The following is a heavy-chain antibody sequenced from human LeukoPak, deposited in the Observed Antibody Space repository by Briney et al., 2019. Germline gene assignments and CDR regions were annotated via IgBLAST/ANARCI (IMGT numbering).Heavy chain of an antibody. CDR2: IIPILGIA. J-gene: IGHJ6*02. CDR3: ASGRKEGYYGMDV. V-gene: IGHV1-69*04. Sequence: ASVKVSCKASGGTFSSYAISWVRQAPGQGLEWMGRIIPILGIANYAQKFQGRVTITADKSTSTAYMELSSLRSGDTAVYYCASGRKEGYYGMDVWGQGTTVTVSS. CDR1: GGTFSSYA.